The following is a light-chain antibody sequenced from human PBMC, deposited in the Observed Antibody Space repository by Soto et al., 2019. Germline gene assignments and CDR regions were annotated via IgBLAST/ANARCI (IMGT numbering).Light chain of an antibody. J-gene: IGLJ2*01. CDR3: CSFARRSTLI. Sequence: QSALTQPASVSVSPGQSITISCTGTSSDVGNYNLVSWYQQYPGKAPKLMIYEGGKRPSGVSNRFSGSKSGNTASLTISGLQAEDEADYYCCSFARRSTLIFGGGTKVTVL. V-gene: IGLV2-23*01. CDR2: EGG. CDR1: SSDVGNYNL.